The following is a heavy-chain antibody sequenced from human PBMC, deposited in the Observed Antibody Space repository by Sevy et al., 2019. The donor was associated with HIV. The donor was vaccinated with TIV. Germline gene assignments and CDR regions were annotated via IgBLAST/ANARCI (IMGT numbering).Heavy chain of an antibody. CDR2: IYYSGST. Sequence: SETLSLTCTVSGGSISSYYWSWIRQPPGKGLEWIGYIYYSGSTNYNPSLKSRVTISVDTSKNQFSLKLSSVTAADTAVYYCARHHIAVAGPYYYYYGMDVWGQGTTVTVSS. V-gene: IGHV4-59*01. J-gene: IGHJ6*02. D-gene: IGHD6-19*01. CDR3: ARHHIAVAGPYYYYYGMDV. CDR1: GGSISSYY.